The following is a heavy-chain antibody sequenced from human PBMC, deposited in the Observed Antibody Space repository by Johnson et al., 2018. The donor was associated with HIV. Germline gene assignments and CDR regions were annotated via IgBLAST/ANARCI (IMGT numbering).Heavy chain of an antibody. Sequence: QVQLVESGGDLVQPGGSLRLSCAASGFTFSSYAMHWVRQAPGKGLEWVAVISYDGSNKYSADSVKGRFTISRDNSKNTLYLQMNSLRAEDTAVYYCARDSPQLVGDAFDIWGQGTLVTVSS. J-gene: IGHJ3*02. V-gene: IGHV3-30-3*01. CDR1: GFTFSSYA. D-gene: IGHD6-13*01. CDR2: ISYDGSNK. CDR3: ARDSPQLVGDAFDI.